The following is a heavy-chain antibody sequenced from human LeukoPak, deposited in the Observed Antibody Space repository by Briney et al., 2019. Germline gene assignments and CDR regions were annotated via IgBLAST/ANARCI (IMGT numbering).Heavy chain of an antibody. J-gene: IGHJ4*02. CDR1: GFTFSSYG. CDR2: IRYDGSNK. Sequence: GGSLRLSCAASGFTFSSYGMHRARRAPGKGLEWVAFIRYDGSNKYYADSVKGRFTISRDNSKNTLYLQMNSLRAEDTAVYYCAKDRGYSGYDWDFDYWGQGTLVTVSS. CDR3: AKDRGYSGYDWDFDY. V-gene: IGHV3-30*02. D-gene: IGHD5-12*01.